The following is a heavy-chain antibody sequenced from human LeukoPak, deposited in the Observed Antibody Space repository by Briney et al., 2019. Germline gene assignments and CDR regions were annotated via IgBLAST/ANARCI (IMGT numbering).Heavy chain of an antibody. CDR3: AKASWVSSADAVL. CDR2: LRGDGET. V-gene: IGHV3-23*01. CDR1: GFTFSNYA. Sequence: GGSLRLSCVASGFTFSNYAMSWVRQAPAGGLEWVSSLRGDGETFYADSGKGRFSLARDESRNTVYLQLNNLRVDDTAVYYCAKASWVSSADAVLWGQGTLVTVSS. D-gene: IGHD3-16*01. J-gene: IGHJ4*02.